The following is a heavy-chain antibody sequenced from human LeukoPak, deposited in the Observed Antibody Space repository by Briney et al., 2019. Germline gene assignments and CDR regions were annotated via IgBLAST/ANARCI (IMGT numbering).Heavy chain of an antibody. CDR2: IIPIFGTA. D-gene: IGHD5-18*01. CDR1: GGTFSSYA. CDR3: ASQRGYSYGDDAFDV. V-gene: IGHV1-69*13. Sequence: SVTVSCTASGGTFSSYAISWVRQAPGQGLEWMGGIIPIFGTANYAQKFQGRVTITADESTSTAYMELSSLRSEDTAVYYCASQRGYSYGDDAFDVWGRGTMVTVSS. J-gene: IGHJ3*01.